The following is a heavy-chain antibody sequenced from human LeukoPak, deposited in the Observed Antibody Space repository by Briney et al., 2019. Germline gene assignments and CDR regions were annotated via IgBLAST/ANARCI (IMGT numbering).Heavy chain of an antibody. D-gene: IGHD6-19*01. CDR2: ISGSGGST. V-gene: IGHV3-23*01. Sequence: PGGSLRLSWAAAGFTFSSYAMSWVRQAPGKGLEWVSAISGSGGSTYYADSVKGRFTISRDNSKNTPYLQMNSLRAEDTAVYYCAKDIASSIAVAGEIDYWGQGTLVTVSS. J-gene: IGHJ4*02. CDR1: GFTFSSYA. CDR3: AKDIASSIAVAGEIDY.